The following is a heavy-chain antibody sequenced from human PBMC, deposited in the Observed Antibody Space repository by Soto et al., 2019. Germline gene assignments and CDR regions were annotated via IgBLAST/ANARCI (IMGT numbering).Heavy chain of an antibody. CDR1: GFTFSSYG. CDR3: AKDFGITIFGVTYYYGMDV. V-gene: IGHV3-30*18. D-gene: IGHD3-3*01. Sequence: HPGGSLRLSCAASGFTFSSYGMHWVRQAPGKGLEWVAVISYDGSNKYYADSVKGRFTISRDNSKNTLYLQMNSLRAEDTAVYYCAKDFGITIFGVTYYYGMDVWGQGTTVTVSS. J-gene: IGHJ6*02. CDR2: ISYDGSNK.